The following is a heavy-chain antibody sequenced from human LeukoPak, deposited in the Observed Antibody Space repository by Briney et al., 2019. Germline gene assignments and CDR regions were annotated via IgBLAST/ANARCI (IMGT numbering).Heavy chain of an antibody. D-gene: IGHD1-26*01. V-gene: IGHV1-69*02. J-gene: IGHJ4*02. CDR1: GGTFSTYS. CDR3: ARGVWELLLFDY. CDR2: IIPILGIA. Sequence: ASVKVSCKASGGTFSTYSITWVRQAPGQGPEWMGRIIPILGIANYAQKFQGRVTITADKSTSTAYMELSSLTSEDTAFYYCARGVWELLLFDYWGQGTLVTVSS.